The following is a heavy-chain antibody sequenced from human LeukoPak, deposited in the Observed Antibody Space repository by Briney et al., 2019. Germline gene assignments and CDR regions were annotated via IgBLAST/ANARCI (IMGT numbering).Heavy chain of an antibody. CDR1: GFTFSSYG. D-gene: IGHD4-17*01. V-gene: IGHV3-30*02. CDR2: IRYDGSNK. CDR3: AKDMATVTYDALDS. J-gene: IGHJ3*02. Sequence: GGSLRLSCAASGFTFSSYGMHWVRQAPGKGLEWVAFIRYDGSNKYYADSVKGRFTISRDNSKNTLYLQMNSLRAEDTAVYYCAKDMATVTYDALDSWGQGTMVTVSS.